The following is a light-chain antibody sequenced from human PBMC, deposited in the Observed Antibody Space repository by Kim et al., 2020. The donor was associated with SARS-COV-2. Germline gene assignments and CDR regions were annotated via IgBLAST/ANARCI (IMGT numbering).Light chain of an antibody. Sequence: EIVLTQSPGTLSLSPRERATLSCRTSQSVRSNFLAWYQQKPGQAPRLLIHGASSRATGIPDRFSGSGSGTDFTLTISRLEPEDFAVYYCQQYGSSPITFGQVTRLEIK. CDR2: GAS. J-gene: IGKJ5*01. V-gene: IGKV3-20*01. CDR1: QSVRSNF. CDR3: QQYGSSPIT.